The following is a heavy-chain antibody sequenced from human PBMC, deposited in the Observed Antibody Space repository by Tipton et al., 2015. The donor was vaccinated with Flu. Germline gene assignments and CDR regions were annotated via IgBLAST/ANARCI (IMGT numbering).Heavy chain of an antibody. CDR2: IYHTGST. Sequence: TLSLTCTVSGGSISIYYWSWIRKPPGKGLEWIGYIYHTGSTNYNPSLKSRVTISVDTSKNQFSLKLSSVTAADTAVYYCERDMDYYYYMDVWGKGTTVTVSS. CDR3: ERDMDYYYYMDV. CDR1: GGSISIYY. V-gene: IGHV4-59*12. D-gene: IGHD3-10*01. J-gene: IGHJ6*03.